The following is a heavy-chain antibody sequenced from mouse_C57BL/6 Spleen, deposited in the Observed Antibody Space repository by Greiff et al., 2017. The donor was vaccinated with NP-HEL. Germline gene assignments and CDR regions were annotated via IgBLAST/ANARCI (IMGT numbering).Heavy chain of an antibody. D-gene: IGHD2-3*01. CDR1: GFTFSSYA. J-gene: IGHJ2*01. Sequence: EVKVVESGEGLVKPGGSLKLSCAASGFTFSSYAMSWVRQTPEKRLEWVAYISSGGDYIYYADTVKGRFTISRDNARNTLYLQMSSLKSEDTAMYYCTIYDGLYFGYWGQGTTLTVSS. CDR2: ISSGGDYI. CDR3: TIYDGLYFGY. V-gene: IGHV5-9-1*02.